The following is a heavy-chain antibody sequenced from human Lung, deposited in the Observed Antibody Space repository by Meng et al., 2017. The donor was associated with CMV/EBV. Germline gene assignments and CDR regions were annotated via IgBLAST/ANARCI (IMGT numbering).Heavy chain of an antibody. D-gene: IGHD3-3*01. J-gene: IGHJ6*02. CDR3: AKDLGDSIFGVVPPDQHQYGMDV. CDR2: IRYDGRNK. V-gene: IGHV3-30*02. Sequence: GGSLRLSCAASGFTFSNYGIHWVRQAPGKGLEWVAFIRYDGRNKDYADSVRGRFTISRDNSKSPLSLQLSRLRPEDTAVYYCAKDLGDSIFGVVPPDQHQYGMDVWGQGTTVTVSS. CDR1: GFTFSNYG.